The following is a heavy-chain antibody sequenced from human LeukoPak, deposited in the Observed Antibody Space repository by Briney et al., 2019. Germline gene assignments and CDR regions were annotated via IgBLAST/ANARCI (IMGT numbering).Heavy chain of an antibody. CDR3: ASYSGYDKTFDY. Sequence: SETLSLTCTVSGGSISSYYWSWIRQPPGKGLEWIGYIYYSGNTNYNPSLKSRVTISVDTSKNQFSLKLSSVTAADTAVYYCASYSGYDKTFDYWGQGTLVTVSS. V-gene: IGHV4-59*01. J-gene: IGHJ4*02. CDR1: GGSISSYY. D-gene: IGHD5-12*01. CDR2: IYYSGNT.